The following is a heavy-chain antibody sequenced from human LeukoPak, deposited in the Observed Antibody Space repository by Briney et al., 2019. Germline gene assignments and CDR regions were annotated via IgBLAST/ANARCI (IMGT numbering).Heavy chain of an antibody. CDR1: GGSISSYY. CDR2: IYYSGST. CDR3: ARDGGLTEPLDY. J-gene: IGHJ4*02. V-gene: IGHV4-59*01. Sequence: PSETLSLTCTVSGGSISSYYWSWIRQPPGKGLEWIGYIYYSGSTNYNPSLKSRVTISVDTSKNQFSLKLSSVTAADTAVYYCARDGGLTEPLDYWGQGTLVTVSS. D-gene: IGHD1-14*01.